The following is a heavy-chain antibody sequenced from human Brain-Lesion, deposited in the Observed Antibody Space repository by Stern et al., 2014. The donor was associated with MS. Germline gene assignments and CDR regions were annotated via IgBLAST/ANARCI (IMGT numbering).Heavy chain of an antibody. Sequence: VQLVESGPGLVKPSQTLSLSWTVSGGSISSGGYYWSWIRQPAGKGLEWIGRIFNSGSTSYNPSLKSRVTISIDTSKNQFSLRLTSMTAADTAVYYCARGRVVPGFQYYATDVWGQGTTVIVSS. CDR3: ARGRVVPGFQYYATDV. CDR2: IFNSGST. D-gene: IGHD2-2*01. CDR1: GGSISSGGYY. J-gene: IGHJ6*02. V-gene: IGHV4-61*02.